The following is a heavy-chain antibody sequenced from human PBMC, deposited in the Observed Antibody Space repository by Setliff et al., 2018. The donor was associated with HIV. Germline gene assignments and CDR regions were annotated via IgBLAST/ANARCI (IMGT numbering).Heavy chain of an antibody. CDR1: GGSISTSNW. CDR2: IYYVGNM. Sequence: SQTLSLTCTVSGGSISTSNWWHWVRQPPGKGLEWIGEIYYVGNMNYNPSLRSRVTISVDRSKNQFSLRLTSVTAADTAVYFCARGDVSGWYFLDYWGQGTLVTVSS. CDR3: ARGDVSGWYFLDY. J-gene: IGHJ4*02. V-gene: IGHV4-4*02. D-gene: IGHD6-19*01.